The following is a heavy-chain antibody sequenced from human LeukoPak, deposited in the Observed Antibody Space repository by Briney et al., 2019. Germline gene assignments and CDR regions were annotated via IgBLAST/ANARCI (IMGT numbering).Heavy chain of an antibody. CDR2: ISGSGGST. CDR1: GFTFSSYA. Sequence: GGSLRLSCAASGFTFSSYAMSWVRQASGKGLEWVSAISGSGGSTYYADSVKGRFTISRDNSKNTLYLQMNSLRAEDTAVYYCAKYPSSYCSGGSCSVDGYWGQGTLVTVSS. J-gene: IGHJ4*02. D-gene: IGHD2-15*01. CDR3: AKYPSSYCSGGSCSVDGY. V-gene: IGHV3-23*01.